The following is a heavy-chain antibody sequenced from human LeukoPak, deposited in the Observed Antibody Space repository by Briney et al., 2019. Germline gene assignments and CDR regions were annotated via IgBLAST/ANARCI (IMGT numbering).Heavy chain of an antibody. CDR2: IWYDGSNK. J-gene: IGHJ5*02. CDR3: ARGVPAATGFDP. V-gene: IGHV3-33*08. CDR1: GFTFSSYA. D-gene: IGHD2-2*01. Sequence: GGSLRLSCAASGFTFSSYAMHWVRQAPGKGLEWVAVIWYDGSNKYYADSVKGRFTISRDNSKNTLYLQMNSLRAEDTAVYYCARGVPAATGFDPWGQGTLVTVSS.